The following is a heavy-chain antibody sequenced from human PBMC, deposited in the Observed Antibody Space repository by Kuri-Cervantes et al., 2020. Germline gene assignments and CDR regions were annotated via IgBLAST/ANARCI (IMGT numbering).Heavy chain of an antibody. D-gene: IGHD6-19*01. CDR1: GGSISSSSYY. J-gene: IGHJ4*02. Sequence: SETLSLTCSVSGGSISSSSYYWAWIRQPPGKGLEWIGNIYYSGSTHYNPSLKSRVTISVDTSKNQFSLKLSSVTAADTAVYYCARDGQGWYFDYWGQGTLVTVSS. CDR3: ARDGQGWYFDY. V-gene: IGHV4-39*07. CDR2: IYYSGST.